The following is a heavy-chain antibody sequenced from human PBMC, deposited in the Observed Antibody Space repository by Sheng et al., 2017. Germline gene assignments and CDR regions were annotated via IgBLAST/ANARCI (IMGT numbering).Heavy chain of an antibody. Sequence: EVQLVESGGGLVQPGGSLRLSCAASGFTFSSYEMNWVRQAPGKGLEWVSYISSSGSTIYYADSVKGPDFYHSPRDNDQELTVSANRTSLRAEDTAVYYCARDNLVSGGSFIASNWFVPLGAEGTVVTVSS. V-gene: IGHV3-48*03. J-gene: IGHJ5*02. D-gene: IGHD2-15*01. CDR2: ISSSGSTI. CDR1: GFTFSSYE. CDR3: ARDNLVSGGSFIASNWFVP.